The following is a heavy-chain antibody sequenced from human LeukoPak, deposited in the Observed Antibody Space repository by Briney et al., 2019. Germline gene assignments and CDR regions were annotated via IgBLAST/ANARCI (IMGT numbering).Heavy chain of an antibody. Sequence: PGGSLRLSCAASGFTFSSYGMHWVRQAPGKGLEWVALISYDGSNKYYADSVKGRFTISRDNSKNTLYLQMNSLRAEDTAVYYCAKDLSGVPATPTGPIDYWGQGTLVTVSS. CDR3: AKDLSGVPATPTGPIDY. CDR2: ISYDGSNK. V-gene: IGHV3-30*18. J-gene: IGHJ4*02. CDR1: GFTFSSYG. D-gene: IGHD2-2*01.